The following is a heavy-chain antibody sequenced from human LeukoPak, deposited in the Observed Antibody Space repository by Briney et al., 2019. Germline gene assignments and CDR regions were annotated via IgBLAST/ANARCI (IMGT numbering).Heavy chain of an antibody. Sequence: PGGSLRLSCAAPGFTFSSYEMNWVRQAPGKGLEWVSYISSSGSTIYYADSVKGRFTISRDNAKNSLYLQMNSLRAEDTAVYYCARFQLELRIYYYGMDVWGQGTTVTVSS. V-gene: IGHV3-48*03. CDR3: ARFQLELRIYYYGMDV. D-gene: IGHD1-7*01. CDR1: GFTFSSYE. J-gene: IGHJ6*02. CDR2: ISSSGSTI.